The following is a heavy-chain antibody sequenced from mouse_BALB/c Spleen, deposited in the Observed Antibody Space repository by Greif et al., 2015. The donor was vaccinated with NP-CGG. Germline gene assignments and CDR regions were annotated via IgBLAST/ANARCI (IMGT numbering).Heavy chain of an antibody. CDR1: GYTFTSYT. D-gene: IGHD1-1*01. CDR2: INPSSGYT. J-gene: IGHJ2*01. V-gene: IGHV1-4*01. CDR3: ARYYYGLDY. Sequence: VQLQQSGAELARPGASVKMSCKASGYTFTSYTMHWVKQRPGQGLEWIGYINPSSGYTNYSQKFKDKATLTADKSSSTADMQLSSLASEDSAFYDCARYYYGLDYWGQGTTLTVSS.